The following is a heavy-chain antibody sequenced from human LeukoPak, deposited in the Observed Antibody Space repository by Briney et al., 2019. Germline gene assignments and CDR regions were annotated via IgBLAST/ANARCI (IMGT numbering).Heavy chain of an antibody. Sequence: GGSLRLSCVASGLTFSSYSMTWVRQAPGKGLEWVSGISRSGGETCYPDSVKGRFTISRDNSKNTLYLQMNSLRAEDTAVYYCAKGAAGPEYWGQGTLVTVSS. J-gene: IGHJ4*02. CDR1: GLTFSSYS. CDR3: AKGAAGPEY. D-gene: IGHD6-13*01. V-gene: IGHV3-23*01. CDR2: ISRSGGET.